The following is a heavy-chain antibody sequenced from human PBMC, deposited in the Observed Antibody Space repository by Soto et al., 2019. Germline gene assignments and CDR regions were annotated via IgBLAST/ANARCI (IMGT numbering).Heavy chain of an antibody. CDR1: GYTFTAYY. J-gene: IGHJ5*02. D-gene: IGHD2-15*01. CDR2: ISPTSGGT. Sequence: SGKVAGKPSGYTFTAYYMNWVRHAPGQALESMGWISPTSGGTNYAQKFQGRFTMTRDTSISTAHMELSRLRSDDTAVYYCAREKYCSGGSCYRNWFDPWGQETMVTVSS. CDR3: AREKYCSGGSCYRNWFDP. V-gene: IGHV1-2*02.